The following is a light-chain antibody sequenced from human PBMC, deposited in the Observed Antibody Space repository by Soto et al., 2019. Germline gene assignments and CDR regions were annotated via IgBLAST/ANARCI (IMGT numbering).Light chain of an antibody. CDR2: GAS. CDR3: QQYMSSVT. V-gene: IGKV3-20*01. Sequence: EIVLTQSPGSLSLSPGQRATLSCRASQSVDTTFFAWYQKKPGQAPRLLIYGASKRATGIPDRFSGSGSVTDFTLIISRREPEDFAVYYCQQYMSSVTFGQGTKVEI. J-gene: IGKJ1*01. CDR1: QSVDTTF.